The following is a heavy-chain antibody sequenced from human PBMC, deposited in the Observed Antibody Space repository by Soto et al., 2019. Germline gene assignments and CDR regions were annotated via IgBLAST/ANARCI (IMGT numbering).Heavy chain of an antibody. CDR1: GYSFTSYW. Sequence: GESLKISCQGSGYSFTSYWISWVRQMPGKGLEWMGRIDPSDSYTNYSPSFQGHVTISADKSISTAYLQWSSLKASDTAMYYCALYYYYGMDLWGQGTTVTVSS. V-gene: IGHV5-10-1*01. CDR2: IDPSDSYT. J-gene: IGHJ6*02. CDR3: ALYYYYGMDL.